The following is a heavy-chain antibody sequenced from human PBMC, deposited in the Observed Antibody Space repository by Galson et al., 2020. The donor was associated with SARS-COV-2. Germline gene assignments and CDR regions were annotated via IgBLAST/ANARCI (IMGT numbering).Heavy chain of an antibody. D-gene: IGHD3-3*01. V-gene: IGHV1-18*01. J-gene: IGHJ3*02. CDR3: ARVVHFGVAVFDI. CDR2: ITTYIGNT. CDR1: GYSFTSYD. Sequence: ASVKVSCKASGYSFTSYDLAWVRQAPGQGLEWMAWITTYIGNTNYAQNLQGRVTVTTDTSTTTAYMELKSLRPDDTAVYYCARVVHFGVAVFDIWGQGTMVIVSS.